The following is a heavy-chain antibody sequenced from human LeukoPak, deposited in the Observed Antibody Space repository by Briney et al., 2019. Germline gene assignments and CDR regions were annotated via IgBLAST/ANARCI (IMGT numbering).Heavy chain of an antibody. Sequence: GGSLRLSCAASGFTFSTYAMSWVRQAPGKGLEWVSVFSGSGSSTYYADSVKGRFTISRDNSKNTLYLQMNSLRAEDTAVYYCAKEMATIRAFDFCGQGTMVTVSS. CDR3: AKEMATIRAFDF. CDR2: FSGSGSST. D-gene: IGHD5-24*01. V-gene: IGHV3-23*01. CDR1: GFTFSTYA. J-gene: IGHJ3*01.